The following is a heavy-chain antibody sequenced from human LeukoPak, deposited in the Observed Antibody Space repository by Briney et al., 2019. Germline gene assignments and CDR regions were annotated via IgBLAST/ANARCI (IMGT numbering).Heavy chain of an antibody. Sequence: RLGESLKISCKGSGYSFTSYWIGWVRQMPGKGLEWMGIIYPGGSDTRYSPSFQGQVTISADKSISTAYLQWSSLKASDTAMYYCARPGVPGSSFSAFDIWGQGTMVTVSS. D-gene: IGHD3-10*01. CDR1: GYSFTSYW. J-gene: IGHJ3*02. V-gene: IGHV5-51*01. CDR2: IYPGGSDT. CDR3: ARPGVPGSSFSAFDI.